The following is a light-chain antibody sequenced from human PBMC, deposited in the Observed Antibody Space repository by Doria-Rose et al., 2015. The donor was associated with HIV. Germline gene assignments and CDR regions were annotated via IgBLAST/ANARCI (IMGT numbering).Light chain of an antibody. CDR1: QSISTY. Sequence: DIQLTQSPSSLSASVGDRVTITCRASQSISTYLNWYQQKPGKAPKLLIYSATSLQGGVPSRFSGSGSGTDFTLTTDSLQPEDFATYYCQQSYNTPRSFGQGTKLEIK. J-gene: IGKJ2*04. V-gene: IGKV1-39*01. CDR3: QQSYNTPRS. CDR2: SAT.